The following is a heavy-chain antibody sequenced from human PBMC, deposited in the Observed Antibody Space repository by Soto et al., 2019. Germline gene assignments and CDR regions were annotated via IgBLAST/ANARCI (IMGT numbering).Heavy chain of an antibody. CDR3: AREEYDY. CDR2: ISSSSSYI. Sequence: PGGSLRLSCAASGFTFSSYSMNWVRQAPGKGLELVSSISSSSSYIYYADSVKGRFTISRGNANNSLYLQMKSLRAEDTAVYSCAREEYDYWGQGTLVTVSS. V-gene: IGHV3-21*01. J-gene: IGHJ4*02. CDR1: GFTFSSYS.